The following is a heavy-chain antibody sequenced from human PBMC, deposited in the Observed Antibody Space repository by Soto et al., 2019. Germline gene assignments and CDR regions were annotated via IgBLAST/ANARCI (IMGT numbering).Heavy chain of an antibody. Sequence: GGSLRLSCAASGFTFSSYAMSWVRQAPGKGLEWVSAISGSGGSTYYADSVKGRFTISRDNSKNTLYLQMNSLRDEDTAVYYCAKRNVVPAAMTYYYYYYMDVWGKGTTVTVSS. D-gene: IGHD2-2*01. CDR2: ISGSGGST. CDR3: AKRNVVPAAMTYYYYYYMDV. V-gene: IGHV3-23*01. CDR1: GFTFSSYA. J-gene: IGHJ6*03.